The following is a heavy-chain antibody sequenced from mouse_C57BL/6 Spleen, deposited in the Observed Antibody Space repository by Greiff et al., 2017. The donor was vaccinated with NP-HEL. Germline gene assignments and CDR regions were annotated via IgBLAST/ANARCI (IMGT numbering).Heavy chain of an antibody. Sequence: EVQLQQSGPELVKPGASVKISCKASGYTFTDYYMNWVKQSHGKSLEWIGDINPNNGGTSYNQKFKGKATLTVDKSSSTAYMELRSLTSEDSAVYYCARRVLGYFDYWGQGTTLTVSS. CDR1: GYTFTDYY. V-gene: IGHV1-26*01. CDR2: INPNNGGT. CDR3: ARRVLGYFDY. D-gene: IGHD4-1*01. J-gene: IGHJ2*01.